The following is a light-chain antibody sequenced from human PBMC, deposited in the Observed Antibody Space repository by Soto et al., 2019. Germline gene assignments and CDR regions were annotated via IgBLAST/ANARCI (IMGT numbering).Light chain of an antibody. J-gene: IGKJ1*01. CDR3: QQYYSYST. CDR2: AAS. Sequence: AIRMTQSPSSLSASTGDRVTITCRASQGISSYLAWYQQKPGKAPKLLIYAASTLQSGVPSRFSGSGSGTDFTLTIICLQSEDFATYYCQQYYSYSTFGQGTKVEIK. CDR1: QGISSY. V-gene: IGKV1-8*01.